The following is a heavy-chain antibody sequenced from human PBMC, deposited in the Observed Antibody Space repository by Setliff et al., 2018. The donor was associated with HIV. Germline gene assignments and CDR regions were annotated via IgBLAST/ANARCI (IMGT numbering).Heavy chain of an antibody. J-gene: IGHJ6*02. D-gene: IGHD3-3*01. CDR1: GYTFTGYY. CDR3: ARDLRDGFEEWFSTLDDGMDV. CDR2: INPNSGGT. V-gene: IGHV1-2*06. Sequence: ASVKVSCKASGYTFTGYYMHWVRQAPGQGLEWMGRINPNSGGTNYAQKFQGRVTMTRDTSISTAYMELSSLKSDDTAVYYCARDLRDGFEEWFSTLDDGMDVWGQGTTVTVSS.